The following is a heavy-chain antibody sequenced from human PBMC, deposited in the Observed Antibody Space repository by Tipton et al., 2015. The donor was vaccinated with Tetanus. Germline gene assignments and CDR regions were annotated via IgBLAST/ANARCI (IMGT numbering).Heavy chain of an antibody. D-gene: IGHD5-18*01. CDR2: VFYTGIT. J-gene: IGHJ5*02. CDR3: ARLYSYGSLYWFDP. CDR1: GGSISGYF. Sequence: LRLSCTVSGGSISGYFWTWIRQPPGKGLECIGYVFYTGITNYNPPFESRVTISVDTSKNQFSLKLRSVTAADTAVYYCARLYSYGSLYWFDPWGQGTLVTVSS. V-gene: IGHV4-59*01.